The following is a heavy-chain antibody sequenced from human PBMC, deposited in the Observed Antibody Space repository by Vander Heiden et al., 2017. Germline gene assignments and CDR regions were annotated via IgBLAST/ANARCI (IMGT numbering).Heavy chain of an antibody. J-gene: IGHJ6*02. CDR2: ISSSSSYI. CDR3: ARDKLELRNYYYGMDV. D-gene: IGHD1-7*01. Sequence: EVQLVESGGGLVKPGGSLRLSCAASGFTFSSHSMNWARKGPGKGLEWVSSISSSSSYIYYADSVKGRFTISRDNAKNSLYLQMNSLRAEDTAVYYCARDKLELRNYYYGMDVWGQGTTVTVSS. CDR1: GFTFSSHS. V-gene: IGHV3-21*01.